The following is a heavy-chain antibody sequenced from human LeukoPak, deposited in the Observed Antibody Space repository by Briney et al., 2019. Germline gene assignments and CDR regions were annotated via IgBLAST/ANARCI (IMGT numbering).Heavy chain of an antibody. V-gene: IGHV1-24*01. CDR1: GYSPTDLA. CDR2: FDPEDGDP. CDR3: ARGADVTMVRGVTNPPNDAFDI. Sequence: ASVKVSCKVSGYSPTDLAIHWVRQAPGKGLEWMGGFDPEDGDPLYPQRFKGRFTMTEDTSTNTFYMELSSLRSDDTAVYYCARGADVTMVRGVTNPPNDAFDIWGQGTMVTVSS. J-gene: IGHJ3*02. D-gene: IGHD3-10*01.